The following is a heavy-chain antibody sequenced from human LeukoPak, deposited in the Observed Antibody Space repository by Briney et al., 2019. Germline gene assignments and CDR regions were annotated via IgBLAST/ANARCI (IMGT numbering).Heavy chain of an antibody. CDR3: ARHKGPHIIRGVLRNNWFDP. CDR1: GGSISSHTYS. V-gene: IGHV4-39*01. J-gene: IGHJ5*02. D-gene: IGHD3-10*01. CDR2: LSYSAHT. Sequence: PSETLSLTCTVSGGSISSHTYSWGWIRQPPGKGLEWIGTLSYSAHTFYSSSLKSRVTISDDTSKNQFSLILTSVTAADTAVYYCARHKGPHIIRGVLRNNWFDPWGQGTLVTVSS.